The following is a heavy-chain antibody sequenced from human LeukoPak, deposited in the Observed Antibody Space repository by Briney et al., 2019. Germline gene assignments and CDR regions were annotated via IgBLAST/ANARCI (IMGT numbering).Heavy chain of an antibody. J-gene: IGHJ4*02. CDR2: ISYDGSNK. Sequence: GRSLRLSCAASGFTFSSYAMHWVRQAPGKGLEWVAVISYDGSNKYYADSAKGRFTISRDNSKNTLYLQMNSLRAEDTAVYYCARGEAVAGFDYWGQGTLVTVSS. CDR3: ARGEAVAGFDY. V-gene: IGHV3-30*04. CDR1: GFTFSSYA. D-gene: IGHD6-19*01.